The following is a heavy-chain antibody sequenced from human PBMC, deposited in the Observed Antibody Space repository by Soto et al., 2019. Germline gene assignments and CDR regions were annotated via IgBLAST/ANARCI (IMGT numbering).Heavy chain of an antibody. CDR3: ARGEWSNYFYYYGMDV. CDR1: GGSISSYY. V-gene: IGHV4-59*01. Sequence: KTSETLSLTCTVSGGSISSYYWSWIRQPPGKGLEWIGYIYYSGSTNYNPSLKSRVTISVDTSKNQFSLKLSSVTAADTAVYYCARGEWSNYFYYYGMDVWGQGTTVTVSS. J-gene: IGHJ6*02. D-gene: IGHD3-16*01. CDR2: IYYSGST.